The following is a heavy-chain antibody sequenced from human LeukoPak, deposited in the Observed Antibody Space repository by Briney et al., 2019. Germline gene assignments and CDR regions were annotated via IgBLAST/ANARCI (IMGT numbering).Heavy chain of an antibody. D-gene: IGHD6-19*01. CDR2: INHSGST. Sequence: PSETLSLTCAVYGGSFSGYYWSWIRQPPGKGLEWIGEINHSGSTNYNPSLKSRVTISVDTSKNQFSLKLSSVTAADTAVYYCARPWGSGWYRWAFDIWGQGTMVTVSS. J-gene: IGHJ3*02. CDR3: ARPWGSGWYRWAFDI. CDR1: GGSFSGYY. V-gene: IGHV4-34*01.